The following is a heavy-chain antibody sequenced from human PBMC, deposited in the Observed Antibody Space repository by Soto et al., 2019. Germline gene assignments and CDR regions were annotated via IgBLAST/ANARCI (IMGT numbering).Heavy chain of an antibody. CDR3: ERRSAAHPYFDY. CDR2: IFPGDSDT. CDR1: GYIFANDW. Sequence: PGESLKISCKGSGYIFANDWIAWVRQMPGKGLEWMGMIFPGDSDTRYSPSFQGQVTISADKSINTAYLQWSSLKASDTAIYYCERRSAAHPYFDYWGQGALVTVSS. J-gene: IGHJ4*02. V-gene: IGHV5-51*01. D-gene: IGHD6-6*01.